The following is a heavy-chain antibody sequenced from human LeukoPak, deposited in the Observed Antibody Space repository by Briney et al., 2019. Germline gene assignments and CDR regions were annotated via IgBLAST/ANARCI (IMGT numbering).Heavy chain of an antibody. V-gene: IGHV3-30*02. Sequence: GGSLRLSCAASGFTFSSYGMHWVRQAPGKGLEWVAFIRYDGSNKYYADSVKGRFTISRDNSKNTLYLQMNSLRGEDTAVYYCAKVLASGYDSRWAFDIWGQGTMATVSS. CDR2: IRYDGSNK. J-gene: IGHJ3*02. CDR1: GFTFSSYG. D-gene: IGHD5-12*01. CDR3: AKVLASGYDSRWAFDI.